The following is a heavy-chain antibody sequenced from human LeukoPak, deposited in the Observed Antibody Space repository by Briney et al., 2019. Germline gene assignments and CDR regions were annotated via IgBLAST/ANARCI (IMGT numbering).Heavy chain of an antibody. V-gene: IGHV4-30-2*01. CDR2: IYHSGST. Sequence: SETLSLTCAVSGGSISSGGYSWSWIRQPPGKGLEWIGYIYHSGSTYYNPSLKSRVTISVDRSKNQFSLKLSSVTAADTAVYYCARGGPFTIFGVADYWGQGTLVTVSS. J-gene: IGHJ4*02. D-gene: IGHD3-3*01. CDR3: ARGGPFTIFGVADY. CDR1: GGSISSGGYS.